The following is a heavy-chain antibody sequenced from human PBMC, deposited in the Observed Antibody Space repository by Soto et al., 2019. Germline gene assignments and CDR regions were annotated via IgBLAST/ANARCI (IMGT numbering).Heavy chain of an antibody. Sequence: LRLSCAVSGFTFTSHAIHWVRQAPGKGLEWMALISYDGSSKYYADSVKGRFTISRDNSKNTLYLQMNSLRVEDTALYYCARDRLAEVVIGTRFGFDYWGQ. CDR1: GFTFTSHA. CDR3: ARDRLAEVVIGTRFGFDY. CDR2: ISYDGSSK. V-gene: IGHV3-30-3*01. J-gene: IGHJ4*02. D-gene: IGHD2-21*01.